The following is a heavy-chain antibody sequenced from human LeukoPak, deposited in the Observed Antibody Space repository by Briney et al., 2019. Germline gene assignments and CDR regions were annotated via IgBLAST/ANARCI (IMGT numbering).Heavy chain of an antibody. Sequence: PSETLSLTCAVYGGSFSGYYWSWIRQPPGKGLEWIGEINHSGSTNYNPSLKSRVTISVDTSKNQLSLKLSSVTAADTAVYYCARGNDSSGNDYWGQGTLVTVSS. CDR3: ARGNDSSGNDY. CDR1: GGSFSGYY. CDR2: INHSGST. J-gene: IGHJ4*02. V-gene: IGHV4-34*01. D-gene: IGHD3-22*01.